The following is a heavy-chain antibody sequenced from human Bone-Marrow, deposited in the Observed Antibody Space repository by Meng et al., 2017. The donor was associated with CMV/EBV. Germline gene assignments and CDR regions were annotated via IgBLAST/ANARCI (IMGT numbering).Heavy chain of an antibody. V-gene: IGHV3-66*02. J-gene: IGHJ5*02. D-gene: IGHD3-3*01. CDR1: GFTVSSNY. CDR3: ARGNWEVTIFGVVIEGFDP. CDR2: IYSGGST. Sequence: GGSLRLSCAASGFTVSSNYMSWVRQAPGKGLEWVSVIYSGGSTYYADSVKGRFTISRDNSKNTLYLQMNSLSAEDTAVYYCARGNWEVTIFGVVIEGFDPWGQGTLVTVSS.